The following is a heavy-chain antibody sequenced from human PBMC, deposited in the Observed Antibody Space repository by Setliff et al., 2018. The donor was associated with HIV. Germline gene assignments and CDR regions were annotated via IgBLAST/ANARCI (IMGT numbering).Heavy chain of an antibody. J-gene: IGHJ4*02. CDR1: GFTFSNYA. Sequence: GGSLRLSCAASGFTFSNYAMSWVRQAPGKGLEWVSYISSGSSYTHYADSVKGRFTISRDNVKNTLYLQMNSLRAEDTAVYYCARGGSNSWSPFDYWGQGTLVTVSS. V-gene: IGHV3-21*01. CDR2: ISSGSSYT. D-gene: IGHD6-13*01. CDR3: ARGGSNSWSPFDY.